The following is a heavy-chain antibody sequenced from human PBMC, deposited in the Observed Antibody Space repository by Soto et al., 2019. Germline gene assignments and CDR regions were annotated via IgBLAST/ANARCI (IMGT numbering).Heavy chain of an antibody. CDR3: ARDITIFGVVITHTVNWFDP. D-gene: IGHD3-3*01. J-gene: IGHJ5*02. CDR2: INPSGGST. Sequence: QVQLVQSGAEVKKPGASVKVSCKASGYTFTSYYMHWVRQAPGQGLEWMGIINPSGGSTSYAQKLQGRVTMTRDTSTSTVYMELSSVRSEDTAVYYCARDITIFGVVITHTVNWFDPWGQGTLVTVSS. V-gene: IGHV1-46*03. CDR1: GYTFTSYY.